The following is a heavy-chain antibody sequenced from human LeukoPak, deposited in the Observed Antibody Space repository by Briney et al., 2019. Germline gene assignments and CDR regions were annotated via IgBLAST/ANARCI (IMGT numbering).Heavy chain of an antibody. CDR1: GFTFSSYA. D-gene: IGHD2-2*01. CDR3: AKGDCSSTSCPPDY. V-gene: IGHV3-23*01. CDR2: ISGSGGST. Sequence: GGSLRLSCAASGFTFSSYAMSWVRQAPGKGLEWVSAISGSGGSTYYADSVKGRFTISRDNSKNTLYLQMNSLRAEDTALYYCAKGDCSSTSCPPDYWGQGTLVTVSS. J-gene: IGHJ4*02.